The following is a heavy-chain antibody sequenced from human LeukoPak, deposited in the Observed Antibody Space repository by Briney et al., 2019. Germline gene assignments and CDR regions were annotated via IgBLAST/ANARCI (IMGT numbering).Heavy chain of an antibody. CDR2: ISYDGSNK. CDR3: ARAIKAVAGTFHRDYYFDY. D-gene: IGHD6-19*01. Sequence: GGSLRLSCAASGFTFSSYAMHWVRQAPGQGLEWVAVISYDGSNKYYADSVKGRFTISRDNSKNTLYLQMNSLRAEDTAVYYCARAIKAVAGTFHRDYYFDYWGQGTLVTVSS. CDR1: GFTFSSYA. V-gene: IGHV3-30*04. J-gene: IGHJ4*02.